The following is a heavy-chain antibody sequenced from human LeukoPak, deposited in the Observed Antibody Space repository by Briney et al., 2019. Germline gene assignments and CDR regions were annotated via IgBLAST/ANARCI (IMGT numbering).Heavy chain of an antibody. D-gene: IGHD2-15*01. CDR3: AKMPSGWYFDY. CDR1: GFTFSSCA. Sequence: GGSLRLSCAASGFTFSSCAMSWVRQAPGKGLEWVSAVSGSGSNTYYADSVKGRFTISRDNSKNTLYLQMNSLRAEDTAVYYCAKMPSGWYFDYWGQGTLVTVSS. V-gene: IGHV3-23*01. J-gene: IGHJ4*02. CDR2: VSGSGSNT.